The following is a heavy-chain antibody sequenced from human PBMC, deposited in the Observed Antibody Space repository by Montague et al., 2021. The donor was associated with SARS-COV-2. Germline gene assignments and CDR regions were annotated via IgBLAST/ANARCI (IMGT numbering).Heavy chain of an antibody. J-gene: IGHJ5*02. CDR2: IRQDGSDK. CDR1: GFTISSFW. Sequence: SLRLSCAASGFTISSFWMSWVRQAPRKGLEWVANIRQDGSDKYYVDSVRGRFTISRDNAKNSLYLQMSSLRAEDTGVYYCTRDRDYGDYLNWFNPWGQGALVTVSS. V-gene: IGHV3-7*01. D-gene: IGHD4-17*01. CDR3: TRDRDYGDYLNWFNP.